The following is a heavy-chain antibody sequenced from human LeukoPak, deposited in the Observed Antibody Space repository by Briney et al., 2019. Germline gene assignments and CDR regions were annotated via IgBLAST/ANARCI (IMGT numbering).Heavy chain of an antibody. J-gene: IGHJ5*02. CDR2: IYYSGNS. Sequence: PSETLSLTCTVSGGSISSGGYYWIWLRQHPGQGREWIVYIYYSGNSYYNPSLESRVTISVDTSKNQFSLRLSSVTVADTAVYYCARDATKSGGDWFDPWGQGTLVTVSS. CDR3: ARDATKSGGDWFDP. CDR1: GGSISSGGYY. V-gene: IGHV4-31*03. D-gene: IGHD2-21*01.